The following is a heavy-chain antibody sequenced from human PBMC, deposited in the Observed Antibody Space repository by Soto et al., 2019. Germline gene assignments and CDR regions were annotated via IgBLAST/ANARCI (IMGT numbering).Heavy chain of an antibody. Sequence: SDTLSLTCTVSGGSLSSYYWSWIRQPPGKGLEWIGYIYYSGSTNYNPSLKSRVTISVDTSKNQFSLKLSSVTAADTAVYYCARDRYPPRYDSSGSNWFDPWGQGTLVTVSS. CDR2: IYYSGST. V-gene: IGHV4-59*01. D-gene: IGHD3-22*01. J-gene: IGHJ5*02. CDR3: ARDRYPPRYDSSGSNWFDP. CDR1: GGSLSSYY.